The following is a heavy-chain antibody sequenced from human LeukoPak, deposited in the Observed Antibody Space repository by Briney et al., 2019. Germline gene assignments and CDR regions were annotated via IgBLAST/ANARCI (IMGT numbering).Heavy chain of an antibody. CDR1: GFTFSSYT. CDR3: ARDGVRDYPGA. Sequence: PGGSLRLSCVASGFTFSSYTVNWVRQAPGKGLEWVSSISSSSSYIYYADSVKGRFTISRDNAKNSLYLQMNSLSAEDTAVYYCARDGVRDYPGAWGQGTLVTVSS. J-gene: IGHJ4*02. D-gene: IGHD3-16*01. V-gene: IGHV3-21*01. CDR2: ISSSSSYI.